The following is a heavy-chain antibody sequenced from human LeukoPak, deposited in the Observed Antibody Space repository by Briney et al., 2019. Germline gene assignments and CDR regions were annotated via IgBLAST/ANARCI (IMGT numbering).Heavy chain of an antibody. CDR2: IIPIFCTA. CDR1: GGTFSSYA. D-gene: IGHD3-3*01. J-gene: IGHJ4*02. Sequence: GSSVTVSCKASGGTFSSYAISWVRQAPGQGLEWMGGIIPIFCTAKYTQKFQGRVSITMAESTSTAYMELSSLRYEDTAVYYCATYDYIRASFDYWSQGTLVTVSS. V-gene: IGHV1-69*05. CDR3: ATYDYIRASFDY.